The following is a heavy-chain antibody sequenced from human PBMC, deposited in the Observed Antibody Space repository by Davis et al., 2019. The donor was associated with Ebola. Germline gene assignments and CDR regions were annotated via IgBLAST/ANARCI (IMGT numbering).Heavy chain of an antibody. V-gene: IGHV3-23*01. CDR3: ARTGDGYNNYYYYGMDV. J-gene: IGHJ6*04. Sequence: GGSLRLSCTDSVITFSSYAMTWVRQAPGKGLEWVSAISGSGGSIYYADSVKGRFTISRDNAKNSLYLQMNSLRDEDTAVYYCARTGDGYNNYYYYGMDVWGKGTTVTVSS. CDR1: VITFSSYA. D-gene: IGHD5-24*01. CDR2: ISGSGGSI.